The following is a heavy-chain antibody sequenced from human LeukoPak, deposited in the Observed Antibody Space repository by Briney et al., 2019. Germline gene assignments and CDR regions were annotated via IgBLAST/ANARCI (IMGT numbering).Heavy chain of an antibody. CDR3: ARDHRGFGELFPNYYYYGMDV. Sequence: PGGSLRLSCAASGFTFSSYEMNWVRQAPGKGLEWVSYISSSGSTIYYADSVEGRFTISRDNAKNSLYLQMNSLRAEDTAVYYCARDHRGFGELFPNYYYYGMDVWGKGTTVTVSS. V-gene: IGHV3-48*03. J-gene: IGHJ6*04. CDR1: GFTFSSYE. CDR2: ISSSGSTI. D-gene: IGHD3-10*01.